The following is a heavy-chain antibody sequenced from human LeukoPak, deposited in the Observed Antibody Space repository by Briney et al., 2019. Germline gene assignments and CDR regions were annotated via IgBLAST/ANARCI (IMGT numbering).Heavy chain of an antibody. V-gene: IGHV4-59*08. CDR2: IYYSGST. D-gene: IGHD6-13*01. CDR3: ARLVAAAGTGYGMDV. J-gene: IGHJ6*02. CDR1: GGSISSYY. Sequence: SETLSLTCTVSGGSISSYYWSWIRQPPGKGLEWIGYIYYSGSTNYNPSLKSRVTISVDTSKNQFSLKLSSVTAADTAVYYCARLVAAAGTGYGMDVWGQGTTVTVSS.